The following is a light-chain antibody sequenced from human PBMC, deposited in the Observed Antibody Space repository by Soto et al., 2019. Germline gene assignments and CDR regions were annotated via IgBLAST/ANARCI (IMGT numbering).Light chain of an antibody. V-gene: IGKV3-15*01. CDR3: QQYKDFPRA. CDR1: QSVDNY. Sequence: EMVMTQAPATLSVSPGERATLSCRASQSVDNYLAWYQQRPGQVPRLLIYGASTRATGIPARFSGSGSGTEFTLTISSLQSEDVAVYYCQQYKDFPRAFGQGTKVDSK. CDR2: GAS. J-gene: IGKJ1*01.